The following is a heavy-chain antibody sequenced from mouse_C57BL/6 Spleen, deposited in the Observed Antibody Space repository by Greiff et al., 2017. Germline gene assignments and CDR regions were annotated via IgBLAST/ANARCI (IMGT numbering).Heavy chain of an antibody. V-gene: IGHV1-55*01. CDR2: IYPGSGST. Sequence: QVQLQQPGAELVKPGASVTMSCKASGYTFTSYWITWVKQRPGQGLEWIGDIYPGSGSTNYNEKFKSKATLTVDPSSSTAYMQLSSLTSEDSAVYYCARGELVPWFAYWGQGTLVTVSA. J-gene: IGHJ3*01. D-gene: IGHD4-1*01. CDR1: GYTFTSYW. CDR3: ARGELVPWFAY.